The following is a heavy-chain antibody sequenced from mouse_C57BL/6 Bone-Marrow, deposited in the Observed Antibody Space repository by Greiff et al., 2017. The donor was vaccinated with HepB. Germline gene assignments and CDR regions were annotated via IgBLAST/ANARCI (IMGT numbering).Heavy chain of an antibody. Sequence: QVQLQQPGAELVRPGSSVKLSCKASGYTFTSYWMDWVKQRPGQGLEWIGNIYPSDSETHYNQKFKDKATLTVDKSSSTAYMQLSSVTSEDSAVYYCARAPHYYGSSYFLDYWGQGTTLTVSS. CDR3: ARAPHYYGSSYFLDY. CDR1: GYTFTSYW. CDR2: IYPSDSET. J-gene: IGHJ2*01. D-gene: IGHD1-1*01. V-gene: IGHV1-61*01.